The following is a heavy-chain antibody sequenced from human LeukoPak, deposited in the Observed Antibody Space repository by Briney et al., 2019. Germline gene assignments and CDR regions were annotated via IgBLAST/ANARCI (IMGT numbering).Heavy chain of an antibody. D-gene: IGHD6-19*01. CDR1: GYTFTSYG. CDR2: ISAYNGNT. Sequence: ASVKVSCKASGYTFTSYGISWARQAPGQGLEWMGWISAYNGNTNYAQKLQGRVTMTTDTSTSTAYMELRSLRSDDTAVYYCARDRSSGWYGDYWGQGTLVTVSS. CDR3: ARDRSSGWYGDY. V-gene: IGHV1-18*01. J-gene: IGHJ4*02.